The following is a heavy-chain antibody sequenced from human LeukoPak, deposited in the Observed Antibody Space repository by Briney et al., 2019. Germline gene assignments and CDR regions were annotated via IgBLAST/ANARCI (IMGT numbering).Heavy chain of an antibody. D-gene: IGHD3-10*01. CDR2: INHSGST. CDR1: GGSFSGYY. Sequence: SETLSLTCAVYGGSFSGYYWSWIRQPPGKGLEWIGEINHSGSTNYNPSLKSRVTISVDASKNQFSLKLSSVTAADTAVYYCARAYYYGSGRIDYWGQGTLSPSPQ. J-gene: IGHJ4*02. CDR3: ARAYYYGSGRIDY. V-gene: IGHV4-34*01.